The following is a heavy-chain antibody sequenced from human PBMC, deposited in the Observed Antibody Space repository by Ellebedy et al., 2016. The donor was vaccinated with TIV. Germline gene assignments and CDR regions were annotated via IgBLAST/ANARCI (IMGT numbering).Heavy chain of an antibody. D-gene: IGHD2-15*01. CDR3: ARVASHVDCSGGSCYFNWFDP. CDR1: GGSISSYY. Sequence: GSLRLSXTVSGGSISSYYWSWIRQPPGKGLEWIGFINYSGITNYNPSLKSRVTISVDKSKNQFSLKLSSVTAADTAVYYCARVASHVDCSGGSCYFNWFDPWGQGTLVTVSS. CDR2: INYSGIT. V-gene: IGHV4-59*01. J-gene: IGHJ5*02.